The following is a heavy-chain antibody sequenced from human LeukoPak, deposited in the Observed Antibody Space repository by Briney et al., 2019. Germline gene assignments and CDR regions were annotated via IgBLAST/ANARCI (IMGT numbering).Heavy chain of an antibody. CDR1: GFTFSSYS. J-gene: IGHJ3*02. CDR3: AKDIGDRLPDAFDI. CDR2: ISGSGGST. V-gene: IGHV3-23*01. D-gene: IGHD5-18*01. Sequence: PGGSLRLSCAASGFTFSSYSMNWVRQAPGKGLEWVSAISGSGGSTYYADSVKGRFTISRDNSKNSLYLQMNSLRTEDTALYYCAKDIGDRLPDAFDIWGQGTMVTVSS.